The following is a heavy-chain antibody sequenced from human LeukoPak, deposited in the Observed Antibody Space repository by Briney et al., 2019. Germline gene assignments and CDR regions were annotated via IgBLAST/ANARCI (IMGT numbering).Heavy chain of an antibody. CDR3: AKDRTYYYDSSGVADY. D-gene: IGHD3-22*01. Sequence: GGSLRLSCAASGFTFNTYEMNWVRQAPGKGLEWASYISTSGFTIYYADSVKGRFTISRDNAKNSLYLQMNSLRAEDTALYYCAKDRTYYYDSSGVADYWGQGTLVTVSS. V-gene: IGHV3-48*03. J-gene: IGHJ4*02. CDR1: GFTFNTYE. CDR2: ISTSGFTI.